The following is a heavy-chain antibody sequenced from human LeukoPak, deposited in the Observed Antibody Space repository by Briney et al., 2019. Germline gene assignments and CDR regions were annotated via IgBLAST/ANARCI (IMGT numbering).Heavy chain of an antibody. V-gene: IGHV1-69*13. D-gene: IGHD3-10*01. CDR2: IIPIFGTA. J-gene: IGHJ6*04. CDR3: ASALFNYYGSGSYYKGYGMDV. Sequence: SVKVSCKASGGTFSSYAISWVRQAPGQGLEWMGGIIPIFGTANYAQKFQGRVTITADESTSTAYMELSSLRSEGTAVYYCASALFNYYGSGSYYKGYGMDVWGKGTTVTVSS. CDR1: GGTFSSYA.